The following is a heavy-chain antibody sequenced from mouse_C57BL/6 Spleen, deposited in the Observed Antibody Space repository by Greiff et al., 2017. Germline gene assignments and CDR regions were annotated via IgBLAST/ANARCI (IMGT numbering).Heavy chain of an antibody. V-gene: IGHV1-18*01. Sequence: EVKLQESGPELVKPGASVKIPCKASGYTFTDYNMDWVKQSHGKSLEWIGDINPNNGGTIYNQKFKGKATLTVDKSSSTAYMELRSLTSEDTAVYYCARHYSKDYAMDYWGQGTSVTVSS. CDR3: ARHYSKDYAMDY. CDR2: INPNNGGT. J-gene: IGHJ4*01. D-gene: IGHD2-5*01. CDR1: GYTFTDYN.